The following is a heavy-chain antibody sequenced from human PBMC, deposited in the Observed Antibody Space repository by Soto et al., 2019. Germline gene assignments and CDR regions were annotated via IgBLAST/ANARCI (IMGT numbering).Heavy chain of an antibody. CDR1: GGSVSSESHY. CDR3: ARDQYDVRSGSYYYAMEV. J-gene: IGHJ6*02. V-gene: IGHV4-61*01. D-gene: IGHD3-3*01. Sequence: SETLSLTCTVSGGSVSSESHYWSWIRQTPGKGLEWIGYIYYTGSTNYNPSLKGRVTMSVDTSRDQVSLRLRSVTRADTAVYYCARDQYDVRSGSYYYAMEVWGQGTKVIVSS. CDR2: IYYTGST.